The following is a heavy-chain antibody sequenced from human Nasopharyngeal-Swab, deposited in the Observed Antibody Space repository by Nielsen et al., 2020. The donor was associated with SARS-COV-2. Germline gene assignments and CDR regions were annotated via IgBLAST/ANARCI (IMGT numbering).Heavy chain of an antibody. J-gene: IGHJ4*02. Sequence: GESLKISCAASGFTFSSYAMCWVRQAPGKGLEWVSAISGSGGSTYYADSVKGRFTISRDNSKNTLYLQMNSLRAEDTAVYYCAKRRVGAAFDYWGQGTLVTVSS. CDR3: AKRRVGAAFDY. CDR2: ISGSGGST. V-gene: IGHV3-23*01. CDR1: GFTFSSYA. D-gene: IGHD1-26*01.